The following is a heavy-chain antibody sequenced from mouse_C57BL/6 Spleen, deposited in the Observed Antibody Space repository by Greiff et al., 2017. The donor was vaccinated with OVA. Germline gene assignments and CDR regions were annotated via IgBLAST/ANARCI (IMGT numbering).Heavy chain of an antibody. D-gene: IGHD2-3*01. Sequence: EVQRVESGGGLVQPGGSLKLSCAASGFTFSDYYMYWVRQTPEKRLEWVAYISNGGGSTYYPDTVKGRFTISRDNAKNTLYLQMSRLKSEDTAMYYCARRGDGYPWFAYWGQGTLVTVSA. V-gene: IGHV5-12*01. J-gene: IGHJ3*01. CDR2: ISNGGGST. CDR3: ARRGDGYPWFAY. CDR1: GFTFSDYY.